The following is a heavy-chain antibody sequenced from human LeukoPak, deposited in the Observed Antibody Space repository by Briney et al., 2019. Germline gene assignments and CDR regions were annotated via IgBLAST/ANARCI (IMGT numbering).Heavy chain of an antibody. D-gene: IGHD3-22*01. Sequence: GGSLRLSCAASGFTFSSYWMSWVRQAPGKGLEWVANIKQDGSEKYYVDSVEGRFTISRDNAKNSLYLQMNSLRAEDTAVYYCARVRGVGSGSSGYYVNWGQGTLVTVSS. J-gene: IGHJ4*02. V-gene: IGHV3-7*01. CDR3: ARVRGVGSGSSGYYVN. CDR2: IKQDGSEK. CDR1: GFTFSSYW.